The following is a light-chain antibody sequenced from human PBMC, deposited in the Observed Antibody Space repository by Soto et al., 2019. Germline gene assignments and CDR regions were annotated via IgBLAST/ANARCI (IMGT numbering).Light chain of an antibody. CDR1: QSLLHSDGRTY. CDR3: LQALQTPPT. CDR2: FGF. Sequence: DIVMTQPPLSLPVTPGEAASISCRSSQSLLHSDGRTYLNWYLQKPGQSPQLLIYFGFTRASGVPDRFSGSGSGTDFTLKISRVEAEDVGVYYCLQALQTPPTFGQGTRLEIK. V-gene: IGKV2-28*01. J-gene: IGKJ5*01.